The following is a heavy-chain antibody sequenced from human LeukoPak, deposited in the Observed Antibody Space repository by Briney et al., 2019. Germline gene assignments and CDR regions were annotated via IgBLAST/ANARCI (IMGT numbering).Heavy chain of an antibody. J-gene: IGHJ4*02. CDR2: THYSGTT. CDR3: AREGYDDDGLIDY. V-gene: IGHV4-59*12. Sequence: SETLSLTCSVSGDSISGFYWNWIRQSPEKGLEWIAVTHYSGTTNYNPSLKSRVTISIDTSRQQFFLKLSSVTAADTAVYYCAREGYDDDGLIDYWGQGTLVTVSS. CDR1: GDSISGFY. D-gene: IGHD2-15*01.